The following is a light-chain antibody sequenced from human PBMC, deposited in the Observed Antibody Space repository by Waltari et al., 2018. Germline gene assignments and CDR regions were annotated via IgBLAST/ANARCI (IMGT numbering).Light chain of an antibody. CDR2: EAT. Sequence: QTVLTQPPSASGSPGQSVTISCTESGSYLGGYKYVPWYQQHPGKAPRLLIYEATKRPSGVPDRFSGSKSVNTASLTVSGLQAEDEADYYCSSYAGSNTVVFGGGTKLTVL. CDR3: SSYAGSNTVV. V-gene: IGLV2-8*01. CDR1: GSYLGGYKY. J-gene: IGLJ2*01.